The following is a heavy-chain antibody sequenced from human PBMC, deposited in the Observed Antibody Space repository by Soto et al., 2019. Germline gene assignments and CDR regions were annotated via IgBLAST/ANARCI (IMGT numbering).Heavy chain of an antibody. CDR2: ISYDGSNK. J-gene: IGHJ6*02. Sequence: QVQLVESGGGVVQPGRSLRLSWAASGFTFSSYAMHWVRQAPGKGLEWVAVISYDGSNKYYADSVKGRFTISRDNSKNTLYLQMNSLRAEDTAVYYCARGVYYYYGMDVWGQGTTVTVSS. CDR1: GFTFSSYA. CDR3: ARGVYYYYGMDV. V-gene: IGHV3-30-3*01.